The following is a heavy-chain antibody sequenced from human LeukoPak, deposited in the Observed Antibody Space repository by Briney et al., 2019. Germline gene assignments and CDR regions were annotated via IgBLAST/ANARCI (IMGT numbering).Heavy chain of an antibody. V-gene: IGHV3-9*01. CDR2: ISWNSGSI. CDR3: AKDYGAGAPRFYYYDSSGYWYFDY. J-gene: IGHJ4*02. D-gene: IGHD3-22*01. CDR1: GFTFDDYA. Sequence: GGSLRLSCAASGFTFDDYAMHWVRQAPGKGLEWVSGISWNSGSIGYADSVKGRFTISRDNAKNSLYLQMNSLRAEDTALYYCAKDYGAGAPRFYYYDSSGYWYFDYWGQGTLVTVSS.